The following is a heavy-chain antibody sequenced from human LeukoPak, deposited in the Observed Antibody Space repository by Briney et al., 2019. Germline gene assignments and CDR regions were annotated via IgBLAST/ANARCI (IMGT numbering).Heavy chain of an antibody. V-gene: IGHV4-34*01. Sequence: SETLSLTCAVYGGSFSGYYWSWIRQPPGKGLEWIGEINHSGNTNYNSSLKSRVTISADTSKNQSSLKLISVTAADTAVYYCARQSGYYDSSNYYYPFDSWGQGTLVTVSS. J-gene: IGHJ4*02. CDR1: GGSFSGYY. CDR2: INHSGNT. D-gene: IGHD3-22*01. CDR3: ARQSGYYDSSNYYYPFDS.